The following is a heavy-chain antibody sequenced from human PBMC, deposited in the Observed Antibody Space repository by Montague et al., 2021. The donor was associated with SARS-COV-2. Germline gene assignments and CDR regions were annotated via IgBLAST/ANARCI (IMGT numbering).Heavy chain of an antibody. D-gene: IGHD6-19*01. CDR1: GGSLSGYY. Sequence: SETLSLTCAVYGGSLSGYYWSWIRQPPEKGPEWIAFIHYTGSANYNPSLKSRATISVDPYKNQCSLKLTSVTAADAALYYCARHLAVGTSGFDIWGQGTMVTVSS. V-gene: IGHV4-59*08. CDR2: IHYTGSA. CDR3: ARHLAVGTSGFDI. J-gene: IGHJ3*02.